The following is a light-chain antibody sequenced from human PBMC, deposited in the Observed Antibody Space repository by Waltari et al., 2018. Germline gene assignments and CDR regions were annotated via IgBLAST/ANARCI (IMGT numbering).Light chain of an antibody. CDR2: INN. J-gene: IGLJ2*01. Sequence: QSVLTQPPSASGTPGQRFTISCSGSSSNIGTNTVNWYQQVPGTAPKFLIYINNQRPSGFPDRFSGSKSGTAASLAISGLQSEDDADYYCAAWDDSLNGVVFGGGTKLTVL. V-gene: IGLV1-44*01. CDR3: AAWDDSLNGVV. CDR1: SSNIGTNT.